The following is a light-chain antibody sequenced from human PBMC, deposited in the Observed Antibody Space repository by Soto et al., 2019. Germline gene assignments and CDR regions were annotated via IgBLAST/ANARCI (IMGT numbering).Light chain of an antibody. J-gene: IGLJ1*01. CDR2: EVS. Sequence: QSALTQPPSVSESPGQSVAISCTGTSSDVGNYNRVSWYQQPPGTAPKLMIYEVSNRPSGVPDRFSGSKSGNTASLTISGLQAEVEADYYCCSYTTSSTYVFGTGTKLTVL. CDR3: CSYTTSSTYV. CDR1: SSDVGNYNR. V-gene: IGLV2-18*02.